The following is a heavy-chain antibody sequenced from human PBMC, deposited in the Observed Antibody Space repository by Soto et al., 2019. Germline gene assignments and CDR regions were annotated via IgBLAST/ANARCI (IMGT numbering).Heavy chain of an antibody. V-gene: IGHV4-38-2*01. CDR1: AYSISSGYY. J-gene: IGHJ4*02. D-gene: IGHD3-3*01. Sequence: SETLSLTCAVSAYSISSGYYWGWIRQPPGKGLEWIGSIYHSGSTYYNPSLKSRVTISVDTSKNQFSLKLSSVTAADTAVYYCASYDFLFGVMWGAGYYFDYWGQGILVTVS. CDR2: IYHSGST. CDR3: ASYDFLFGVMWGAGYYFDY.